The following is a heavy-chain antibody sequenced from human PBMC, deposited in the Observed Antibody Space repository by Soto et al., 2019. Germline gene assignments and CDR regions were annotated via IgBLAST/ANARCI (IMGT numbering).Heavy chain of an antibody. Sequence: SVKVSCKASGGTVTSSAVHWVRQARGQRLEWIGWIIVGSGNTIYAQNFQDRVTITRDMSTSTANMELSSLRSEDTAVYYCAASSVSLRNCYGTGLDPWGKGTLVTVSS. V-gene: IGHV1-58*01. CDR2: IIVGSGNT. J-gene: IGHJ5*01. CDR1: GGTVTSSA. D-gene: IGHD2-15*01. CDR3: AASSVSLRNCYGTGLDP.